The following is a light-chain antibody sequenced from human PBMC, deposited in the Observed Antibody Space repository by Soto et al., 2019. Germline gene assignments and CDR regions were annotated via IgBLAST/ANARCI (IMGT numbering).Light chain of an antibody. Sequence: DIVMTQSPDSLAVSLGERATINCKSSQSVLYSSNNKNYLAWYQQKPGQPPKLLIYWASTRESGVPDRFSGSGSGTDFTLTISSLQAEDVAVYYCQQYYSTWWTFGQGTNVDIK. J-gene: IGKJ1*01. CDR1: QSVLYSSNNKNY. CDR3: QQYYSTWWT. CDR2: WAS. V-gene: IGKV4-1*01.